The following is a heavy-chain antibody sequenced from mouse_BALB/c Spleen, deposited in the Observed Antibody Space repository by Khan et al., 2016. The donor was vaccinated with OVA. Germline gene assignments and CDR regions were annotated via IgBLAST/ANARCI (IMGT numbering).Heavy chain of an antibody. CDR2: ISYSGNT. CDR1: GYSITSDYA. J-gene: IGHJ2*01. V-gene: IGHV3-2*02. D-gene: IGHD1-1*01. Sequence: EVKLEVSGPGLVKPSQSLSLICTVTGYSITSDYAWNWIRQFPGNKLEWMGFISYSGNTNYNPSLKSRISITRDTSKNQFFLHLNSVTTEDTATXYCARVYGGDFDYWGQGTTLTVSS. CDR3: ARVYGGDFDY.